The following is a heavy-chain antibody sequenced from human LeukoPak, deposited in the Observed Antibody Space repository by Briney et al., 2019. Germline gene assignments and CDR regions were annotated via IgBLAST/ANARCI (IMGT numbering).Heavy chain of an antibody. CDR3: ATDLSGDYDNY. CDR2: MSGSGAST. J-gene: IGHJ4*02. D-gene: IGHD4-17*01. CDR1: GFTFSSYA. Sequence: GGSLRLSCAASGFTFSSYAMKWVRQSPGKGLEGVSTMSGSGASTYYADSVKGRYTISRDNSQNTVYLQMNSLRAEDTVVYYCATDLSGDYDNYWGQGTLVTVSS. V-gene: IGHV3-23*01.